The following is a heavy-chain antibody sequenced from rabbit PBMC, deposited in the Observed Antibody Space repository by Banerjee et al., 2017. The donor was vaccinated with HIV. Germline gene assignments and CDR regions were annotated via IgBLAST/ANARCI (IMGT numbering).Heavy chain of an antibody. CDR1: GFDFSSYG. CDR2: IYPGFGIR. J-gene: IGHJ4*01. Sequence: QEQLVESGGGLVQPGGSLKLSCKASGFDFSSYGVSWVRQAPGKGLEWIAYIYPGFGIRNYANSVKGRFTISSDNAQNTVFLQMTSLTASDTATYFCTRTTTILVAGVPKPYYFDLWGPGTLV. V-gene: IGHV1S47*01. CDR3: TRTTTILVAGVPKPYYFDL. D-gene: IGHD4-1*01.